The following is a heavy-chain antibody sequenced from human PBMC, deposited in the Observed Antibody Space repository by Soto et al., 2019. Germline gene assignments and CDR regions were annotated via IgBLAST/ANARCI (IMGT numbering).Heavy chain of an antibody. Sequence: QITLKESGPTLVRPTQTLTLTCTVSGFSLRTDAVGVAWIRQSPGKALEWLGIIYWNGEKRYKSSLQTRLTITRDTSKNQVVLTMTDLAPLHTATYFCAHRIAAPGRTLDYRGQGVLVTVSS. D-gene: IGHD6-13*01. CDR3: AHRIAAPGRTLDY. V-gene: IGHV2-5*01. CDR1: GFSLRTDAVG. CDR2: IYWNGEK. J-gene: IGHJ4*02.